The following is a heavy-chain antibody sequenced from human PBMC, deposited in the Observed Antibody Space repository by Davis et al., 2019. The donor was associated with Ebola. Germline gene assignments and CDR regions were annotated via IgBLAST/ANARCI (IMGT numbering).Heavy chain of an antibody. J-gene: IGHJ6*02. D-gene: IGHD5-24*01. CDR1: GDSVSISSGA. V-gene: IGHV6-1*01. CDR3: TRGWLRGAMDV. CDR2: TYYNSKWYI. Sequence: HSQTLSLTCAVSGDSVSISSGAWNWIRQSPSRGLEWLGRTYYNSKWYIDYAVSVRGRITINPDTSKNQFSLQLNSVTPEDRGVYYCTRGWLRGAMDVWAQGTTVTVSS.